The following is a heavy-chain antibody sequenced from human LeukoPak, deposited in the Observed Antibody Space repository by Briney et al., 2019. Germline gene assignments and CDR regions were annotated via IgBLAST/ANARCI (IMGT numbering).Heavy chain of an antibody. D-gene: IGHD3-3*01. V-gene: IGHV3-49*03. CDR1: GFTFGDYA. CDR3: TRDAYYDFWSGPPHYYYYMDV. J-gene: IGHJ6*03. Sequence: GGSLRLSCTASGFTFGDYAMSWFRQAPGKGLEWVGFIRSKAYGGTTEYAVSVKGRFTISRDDSKSLAYLQMNSLKTEDTAVYYCTRDAYYDFWSGPPHYYYYMDVWGKGTTVTVYS. CDR2: IRSKAYGGTT.